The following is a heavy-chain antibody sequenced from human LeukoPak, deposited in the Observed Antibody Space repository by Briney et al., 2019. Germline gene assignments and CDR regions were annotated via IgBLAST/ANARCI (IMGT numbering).Heavy chain of an antibody. CDR1: GYTFTGYY. J-gene: IGHJ4*02. CDR3: VTLLSNAAFDY. CDR2: INPNSGGT. D-gene: IGHD6-25*01. Sequence: GASVKVSCKASGYTFTGYYMHWVRQAPGQGLEWMGWINPNSGGTNYAQKFQGRVSMTRDTSISTAYMELSRLRSDDTAVYYCVTLLSNAAFDYWGQGTLVTVSS. V-gene: IGHV1-2*02.